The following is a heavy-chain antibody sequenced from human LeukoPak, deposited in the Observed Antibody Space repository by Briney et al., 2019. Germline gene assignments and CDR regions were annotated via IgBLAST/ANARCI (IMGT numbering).Heavy chain of an antibody. J-gene: IGHJ5*02. CDR3: APPLRGYSGRFDP. CDR1: GFTFSSYS. D-gene: IGHD5-12*01. Sequence: PGGSLRLSCAASGFTFSSYSMNWVRQAPGKGLEWVSSISSSSSYIYYADSVKGRFTISRDNAKNSLYLQMNSLRAEDTAVYYCAPPLRGYSGRFDPWGQGTLVTVSS. CDR2: ISSSSSYI. V-gene: IGHV3-21*01.